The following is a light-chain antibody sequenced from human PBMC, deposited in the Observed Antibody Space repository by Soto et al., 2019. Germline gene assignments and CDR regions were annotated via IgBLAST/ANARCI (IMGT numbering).Light chain of an antibody. Sequence: EIVLTQSPGTLSLSPGERATLSCRASQSVSDMYLAWYQQKPGQAPRLLIHASNSATGIPYRFSGSGSGTDFTLTISRLEPEDFGVYYYQNSGTSAMFGPGTKVEIK. V-gene: IGKV3-20*01. CDR2: AS. CDR1: QSVSDMY. J-gene: IGKJ3*01. CDR3: QNSGTSAM.